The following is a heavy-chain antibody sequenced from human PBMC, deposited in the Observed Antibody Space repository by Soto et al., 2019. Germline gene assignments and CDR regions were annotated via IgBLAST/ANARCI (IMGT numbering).Heavy chain of an antibody. CDR1: GGTFSSYA. D-gene: IGHD3-22*01. J-gene: IGHJ4*02. CDR3: AREGGDYYDSSGYYYFDY. CDR2: IIPIFGTA. V-gene: IGHV1-69*13. Sequence: ASVKVSCKASGGTFSSYAISWVRQAPGQGLEWMGGIIPIFGTANYAQKFQGRVTITADESTSTAYMELSSLRSEDTAVYYCAREGGDYYDSSGYYYFDYWGQGTLVTVSS.